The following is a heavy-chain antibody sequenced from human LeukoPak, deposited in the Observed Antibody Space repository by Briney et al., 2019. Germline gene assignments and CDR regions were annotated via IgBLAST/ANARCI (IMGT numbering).Heavy chain of an antibody. V-gene: IGHV4-34*01. CDR1: GGSFSGYY. CDR3: ARIRFDTNYYYCYMDV. CDR2: INHSGST. Sequence: PSETLSLTCAVYGGSFSGYYWSWIRQPPGKGLEWIGEINHSGSTNYNPSLKSRVTISVDTSKNQFSLKLSSVTAADTAVYYCARIRFDTNYYYCYMDVWGKGTTVTVSS. J-gene: IGHJ6*03. D-gene: IGHD3-3*01.